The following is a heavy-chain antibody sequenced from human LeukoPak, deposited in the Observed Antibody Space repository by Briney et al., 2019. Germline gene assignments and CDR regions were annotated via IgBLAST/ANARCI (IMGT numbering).Heavy chain of an antibody. CDR2: MFYSGIT. Sequence: SETLSLTCSVSGGSISSSDYYWGWIRQPPGKGLEWIGTMFYSGITYYSPSLNSRVTISVDTSKNQFSLKLSSVTAADTAVYFCARHGSSGVVITNFDYWGQGTLVTVSS. CDR3: ARHGSSGVVITNFDY. V-gene: IGHV4-39*01. CDR1: GGSISSSDYY. D-gene: IGHD3-3*01. J-gene: IGHJ4*02.